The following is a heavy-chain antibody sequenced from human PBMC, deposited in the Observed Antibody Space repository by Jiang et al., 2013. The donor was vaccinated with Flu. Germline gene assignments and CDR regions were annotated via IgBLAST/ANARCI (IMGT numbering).Heavy chain of an antibody. Sequence: YDINWVRQATGQGLEWMGWMNPNSGNTGYAQKFQGRVTMTRNTSISTAYMELSSLRSEDTAVYYCARGSARWGGYYHSWGQGTLVTVSS. J-gene: IGHJ4*02. D-gene: IGHD3-3*01. CDR1: YD. V-gene: IGHV1-8*01. CDR2: MNPNSGNT. CDR3: ARGSARWGGYYHS.